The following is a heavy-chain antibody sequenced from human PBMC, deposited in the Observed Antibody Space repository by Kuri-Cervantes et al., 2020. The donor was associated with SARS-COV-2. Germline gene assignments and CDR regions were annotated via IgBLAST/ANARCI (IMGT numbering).Heavy chain of an antibody. CDR2: INSDGSST. CDR1: GFTFSNAW. Sequence: GGSLRLSCAASGFTFSNAWMHWVRQAPGKGLVWVSRINSDGSSTSYADSVEGRFTISRDNAKNSLYLQMSSLRAEDTALYYCAKDLSPYDFWSGYPRGFDYWGQGTLVTVSS. D-gene: IGHD3-3*01. CDR3: AKDLSPYDFWSGYPRGFDY. J-gene: IGHJ4*02. V-gene: IGHV3-74*01.